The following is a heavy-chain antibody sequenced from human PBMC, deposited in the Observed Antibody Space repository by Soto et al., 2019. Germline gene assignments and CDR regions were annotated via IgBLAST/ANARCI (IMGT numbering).Heavy chain of an antibody. V-gene: IGHV3-23*01. CDR1: GFIFSSYA. CDR2: MTGSGGYT. CDR3: AKGHCDGDCYTFDY. J-gene: IGHJ4*02. D-gene: IGHD2-21*02. Sequence: EVQVLESGGGLVQPGGSLRLSCAASGFIFSSYAMSWVRQAPGKGLEWVSTMTGSGGYTYYADSVKGRFTISRDNSKNTLHLQMSSLRAEDTAVYYCAKGHCDGDCYTFDYWGQGTLVTVSS.